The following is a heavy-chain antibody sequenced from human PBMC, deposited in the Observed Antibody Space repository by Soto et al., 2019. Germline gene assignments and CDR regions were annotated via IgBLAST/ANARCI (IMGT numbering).Heavy chain of an antibody. CDR1: DGYIIGYY. D-gene: IGHD5-12*01. V-gene: IGHV4-59*01. J-gene: IGHJ4*02. CDR2: IYYSGST. CDR3: ARGVVAIRLFDY. Sequence: TCSVADGYIIGYYCSCIRKTPGKGLEWIGYIYYSGSTNYNPSLKSRVTISVDTSKNQFSLKLSSVTAADTAVYYGARGVVAIRLFDYWGQGTLVTVSS.